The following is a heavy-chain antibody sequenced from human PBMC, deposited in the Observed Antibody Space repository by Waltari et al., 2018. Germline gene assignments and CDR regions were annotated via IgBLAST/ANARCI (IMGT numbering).Heavy chain of an antibody. J-gene: IGHJ2*01. CDR2: IQFSGRT. Sequence: QLQLQESGPGLVTPSAPLPLTCSVSGDSVPHTDHYWGWVRQSPGKGLEWIGSIQFSGRTYYNPSLRSRLTIAVDTSKNRFSLNLTSMTVADTAVYYCVRRPLDWQFDVWGRGILVTVSS. CDR3: VRRPLDWQFDV. CDR1: GDSVPHTDHY. V-gene: IGHV4-39*01.